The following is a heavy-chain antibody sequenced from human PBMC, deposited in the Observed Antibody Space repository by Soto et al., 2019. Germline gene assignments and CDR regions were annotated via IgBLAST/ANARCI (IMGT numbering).Heavy chain of an antibody. Sequence: SETLSLTCTVSGGSISGYYWSWIRQPPGKGLEWIGYIYYSGSTNYNPSLKSRVTMSVDTSKNQFSLKLRSVTAADTAVYYCARESDTTMDYWGQGTLVTVSS. D-gene: IGHD5-18*01. CDR2: IYYSGST. J-gene: IGHJ4*02. CDR1: GGSISGYY. V-gene: IGHV4-59*01. CDR3: ARESDTTMDY.